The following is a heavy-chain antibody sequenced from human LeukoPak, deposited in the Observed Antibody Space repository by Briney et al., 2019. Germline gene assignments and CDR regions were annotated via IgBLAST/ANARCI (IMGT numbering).Heavy chain of an antibody. V-gene: IGHV3-48*04. J-gene: IGHJ5*02. CDR2: ISSSSSTI. D-gene: IGHD2-2*01. CDR3: ARDFVVAPHLNWFDP. CDR1: GFTFSSYS. Sequence: PGGSLRLSCAASGFTFSSYSMNWVRQAPGKGLEWVSYISSSSSTIYYADSVKGRFTISRDNAKNSLYLQMNSLRAEDTAVYYCARDFVVAPHLNWFDPWGRGTLVTVSS.